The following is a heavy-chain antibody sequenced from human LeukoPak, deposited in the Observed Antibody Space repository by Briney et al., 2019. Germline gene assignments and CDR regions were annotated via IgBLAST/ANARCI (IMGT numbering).Heavy chain of an antibody. Sequence: SETLSLTCAVYGGSFSGYYWSWIRQPPGKGLEWIGEINHSGSTNYNPALKSRVTISVDPSKNQFSLKLSSVTAANTAVYYCARGTHDTQNKPVGATDFDYWGQGTLVTVSS. J-gene: IGHJ4*02. CDR1: GGSFSGYY. CDR2: INHSGST. D-gene: IGHD1-26*01. V-gene: IGHV4-34*01. CDR3: ARGTHDTQNKPVGATDFDY.